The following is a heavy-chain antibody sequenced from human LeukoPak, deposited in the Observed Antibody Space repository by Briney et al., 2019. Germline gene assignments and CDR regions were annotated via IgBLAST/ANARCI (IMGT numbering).Heavy chain of an antibody. Sequence: SETLSLTCTVSGGSISGSSYYWGWIRQPPGKGLEWIGTIYYRGTTYYNPSLKSRVTISVDTSKNQFSLKLSSVTAADTAVYYCARVSGGLYYWGQGTLVTVSS. CDR1: GGSISGSSYY. J-gene: IGHJ4*02. V-gene: IGHV4-39*07. CDR2: IYYRGTT. D-gene: IGHD3-10*01. CDR3: ARVSGGLYY.